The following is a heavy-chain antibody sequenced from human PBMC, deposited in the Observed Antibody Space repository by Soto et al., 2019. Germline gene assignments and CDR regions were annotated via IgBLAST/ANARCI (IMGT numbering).Heavy chain of an antibody. D-gene: IGHD3-10*01. CDR2: IVVGSGNT. J-gene: IGHJ4*02. V-gene: IGHV1-58*01. CDR3: AARYYYGSGSPYYFDY. CDR1: GFTFTSSA. Sequence: ASVKVSCKASGFTFTSSAVQWVRQARGQRLEWIGWIVVGSGNTNYAQKFQERVTINRDMSTSTAYMELSSLRSEDTAVYYCAARYYYGSGSPYYFDYWGQGTLVTVSS.